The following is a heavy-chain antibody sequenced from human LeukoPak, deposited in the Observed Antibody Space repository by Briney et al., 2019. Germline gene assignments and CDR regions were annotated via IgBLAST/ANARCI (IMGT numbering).Heavy chain of an antibody. Sequence: KASETLSLTCAVYGGSFSGYYWSWIRQPPGKGLEWIGSIYHSGSTNYNPSLKSRVTISVDRSKNQFSLSLSSVTAADTAVYYCARLKRAWFDPWGQGTLVTVSS. CDR2: IYHSGST. J-gene: IGHJ5*02. CDR3: ARLKRAWFDP. V-gene: IGHV4-34*01. CDR1: GGSFSGYY. D-gene: IGHD5-24*01.